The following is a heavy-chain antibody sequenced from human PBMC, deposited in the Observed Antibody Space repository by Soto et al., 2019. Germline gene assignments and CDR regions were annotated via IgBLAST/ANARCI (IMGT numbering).Heavy chain of an antibody. CDR1: GFPFSSYA. CDR2: VIGSGGST. CDR3: ARVPNDAFDI. D-gene: IGHD2-2*01. V-gene: IGHV3-23*01. J-gene: IGHJ3*02. Sequence: GGSLRLSCAASGFPFSSYAMTWVRQAPGEELEWCSVVIGSGGSTYYADSVKGRFTISRDNSKNTLYLQMNSLRAEDTAVYYCARVPNDAFDIWGQGTMVTVSS.